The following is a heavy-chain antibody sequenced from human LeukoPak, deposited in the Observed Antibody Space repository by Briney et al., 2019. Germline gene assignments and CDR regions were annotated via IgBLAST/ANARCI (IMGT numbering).Heavy chain of an antibody. Sequence: SETLSLTCTVSGGSISSYYWSWIRQPPGKGLEWIGYIYYSGSTNYNPSLKSRVTISVDTSKNQFSLKLSSVTAADTAVYYCGRAKRWASFDYGGREPRVTVPS. V-gene: IGHV4-59*01. J-gene: IGHJ4*02. CDR3: GRAKRWASFDY. CDR2: IYYSGST. D-gene: IGHD1-26*01. CDR1: GGSISSYY.